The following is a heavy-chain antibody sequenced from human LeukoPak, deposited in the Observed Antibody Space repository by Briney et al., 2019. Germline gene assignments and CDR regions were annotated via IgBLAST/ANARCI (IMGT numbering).Heavy chain of an antibody. CDR2: MNPNSGNT. J-gene: IGHJ4*02. CDR1: GYTFTSYD. Sequence: ASVKVSCKASGYTFTSYDINWVRQATGQGLEWMGWMNPNSGNTGYAQEFQGRVTMTRNTSISTAYMELSSLRSEDTAVYYCARASGYYYDSSGYWGQGTLVTVSS. CDR3: ARASGYYYDSSGY. D-gene: IGHD3-22*01. V-gene: IGHV1-8*01.